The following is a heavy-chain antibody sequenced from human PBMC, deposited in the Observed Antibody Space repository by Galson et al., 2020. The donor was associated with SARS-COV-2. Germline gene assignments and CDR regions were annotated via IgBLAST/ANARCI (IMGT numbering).Heavy chain of an antibody. CDR3: AREERYDFWSGYSARAMPPDY. Sequence: ASLKVSCKASGYTFTSYYMHWVRQAPGQGLEWMGIINPSGGSTSYAQKFQGRVTMTRDTSTSTVYMELSSLRSEDTAVYYCAREERYDFWSGYSARAMPPDYWGQGTLVTVSS. J-gene: IGHJ4*02. D-gene: IGHD3-3*01. CDR2: INPSGGST. CDR1: GYTFTSYY. V-gene: IGHV1-46*01.